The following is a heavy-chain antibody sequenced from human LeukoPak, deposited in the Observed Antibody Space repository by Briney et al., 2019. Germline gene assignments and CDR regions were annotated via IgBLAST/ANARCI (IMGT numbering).Heavy chain of an antibody. Sequence: SETLSLTCTVSGGSISSYYWSWIRQPPGKGLEWIGYIYYSGSTNYNPSLKSRVTISVDTSKNQFSLKLSSVTAPVTAVFYLWRHRPYCSSTSCHNYYYYYMDVWGKGNTVTVSS. V-gene: IGHV4-59*08. D-gene: IGHD2-2*02. CDR2: IYYSGST. J-gene: IGHJ6*03. CDR1: GGSISSYY. CDR3: WRHRPYCSSTSCHNYYYYYMDV.